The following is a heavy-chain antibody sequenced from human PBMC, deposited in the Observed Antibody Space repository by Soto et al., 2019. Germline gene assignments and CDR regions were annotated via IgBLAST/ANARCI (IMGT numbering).Heavy chain of an antibody. Sequence: PGEALKISWKGSGYSFTSDWIGWVRQMPGKGLEWMGRIDPSDSYTNYSPSFQGHVTISADKSISTAYLQWSSLKASDTAMYYCAFHYVAADASYYNGMDVWGQGPPVTVPS. CDR2: IDPSDSYT. CDR3: AFHYVAADASYYNGMDV. D-gene: IGHD3-16*01. CDR1: GYSFTSDW. J-gene: IGHJ6*02. V-gene: IGHV5-10-1*01.